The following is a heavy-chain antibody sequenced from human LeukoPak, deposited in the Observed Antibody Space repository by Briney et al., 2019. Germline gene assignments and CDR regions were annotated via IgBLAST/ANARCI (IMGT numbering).Heavy chain of an antibody. CDR1: GGSISSYY. CDR3: ARSPTGGYSSSWYGFDY. V-gene: IGHV4-59*01. Sequence: SETLSLTCTVSGGSISSYYWSWIRQPPGKGLEWIGYIYYSGSPNYNPSLKSRVTISVDTSKNQFSLRLSSVTAADTAVYYCARSPTGGYSSSWYGFDYWGQGTLVTVSS. D-gene: IGHD6-13*01. CDR2: IYYSGSP. J-gene: IGHJ4*02.